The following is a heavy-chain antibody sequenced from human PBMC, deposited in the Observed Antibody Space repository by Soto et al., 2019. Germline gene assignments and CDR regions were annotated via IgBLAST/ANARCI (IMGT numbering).Heavy chain of an antibody. CDR3: ARVTSMVRGVIDNWFDP. CDR2: IIPMYGPA. D-gene: IGHD3-10*01. J-gene: IGHJ5*02. Sequence: QVPLVQSGAEVKKPGSSVTVSCKASGGTFSSYAIHWVRQAPGQGLEWMGGIIPMYGPAKYAQRFQGRVTITADESTTTVYMELTSLTSQDTAVYYCARVTSMVRGVIDNWFDPWEHGTLVTVSS. CDR1: GGTFSSYA. V-gene: IGHV1-69*01.